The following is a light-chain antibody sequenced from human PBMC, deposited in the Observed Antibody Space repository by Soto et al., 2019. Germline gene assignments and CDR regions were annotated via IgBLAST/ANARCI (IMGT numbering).Light chain of an antibody. CDR1: QTVSSTY. V-gene: IGKV3-20*01. CDR3: QQYGTSSLT. J-gene: IGKJ3*01. CDR2: GAS. Sequence: EIVLTQSPGTLSLSPGERATLSCRASQTVSSTYLTWYQQKPGQAPRLLVYGASSRATGIPDRFSGSGSGTDFALTISRLEPEDFAVYYCQQYGTSSLTFGPGTQVDLK.